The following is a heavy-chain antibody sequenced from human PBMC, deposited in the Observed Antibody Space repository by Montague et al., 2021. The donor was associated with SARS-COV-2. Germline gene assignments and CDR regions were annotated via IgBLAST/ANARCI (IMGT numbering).Heavy chain of an antibody. V-gene: IGHV2-70*11. CDR3: ARRTYDILSGYDYGMDV. J-gene: IGHJ6*02. CDR1: GFSLSTSGMC. D-gene: IGHD3-9*01. CDR2: IAWDDNE. Sequence: PALVKSTQTLTLTCTFSGFSLSTSGMCVSWIRQPPGKALEWLARIAWDDNEYYSTSLKTRLTISKDTSKNQVVLTMTNMDPVDTATYYCARRTYDILSGYDYGMDVWGQGTTVTVSS.